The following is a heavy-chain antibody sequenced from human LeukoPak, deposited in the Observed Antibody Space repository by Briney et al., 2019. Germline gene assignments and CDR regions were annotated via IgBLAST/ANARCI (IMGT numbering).Heavy chain of an antibody. CDR2: IYYSGST. CDR1: GGSISSSNYY. Sequence: SETLSLTCTVSGGSISSSNYYWGWIRQPPGKGLEWIGSIYYSGSTYYNPSLKSRVTISVDTSKNQFSLKLSSVTAADTAVYFCARGEVTIFGYWGQGTLVTVSS. J-gene: IGHJ4*02. D-gene: IGHD5-24*01. CDR3: ARGEVTIFGY. V-gene: IGHV4-39*07.